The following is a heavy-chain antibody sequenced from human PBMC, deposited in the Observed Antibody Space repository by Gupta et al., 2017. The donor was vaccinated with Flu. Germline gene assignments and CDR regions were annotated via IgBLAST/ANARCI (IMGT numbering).Heavy chain of an antibody. CDR2: IYYAGNT. CDR3: ARSINANYEY. V-gene: IGHV4-31*03. Sequence: QVQLPESGPGLVKASQTLSLTCSVSGASLDGGGYYWTWIRQRPGEGLEWIGYIYYAGNTYYNPSLKSRLTISLETSKSQFSLRLTSVTVADTAVYYCARSINANYEYWGQGVLVTVSS. CDR1: GASLDGGGYY. D-gene: IGHD1-7*01. J-gene: IGHJ4*02.